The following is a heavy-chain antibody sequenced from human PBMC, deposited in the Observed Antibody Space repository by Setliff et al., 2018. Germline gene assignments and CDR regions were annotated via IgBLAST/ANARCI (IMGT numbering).Heavy chain of an antibody. J-gene: IGHJ6*03. V-gene: IGHV7-4-1*02. Sequence: ASVKVSCQASGYTFTSYAMNWVRQAPGQGLEWMGWINTNTGNPTYAQGCTGRFVFSLDTSVSTAYLQISSLKAEDTAVYYCARDNRGYAWDYYYYMDVWGKGTTVTVSS. D-gene: IGHD2-15*01. CDR3: ARDNRGYAWDYYYYMDV. CDR1: GYTFTSYA. CDR2: INTNTGNP.